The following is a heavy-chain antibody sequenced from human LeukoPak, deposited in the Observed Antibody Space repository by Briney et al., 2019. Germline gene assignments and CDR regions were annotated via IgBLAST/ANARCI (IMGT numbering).Heavy chain of an antibody. CDR1: GFTFSSYS. Sequence: GGSLRLSCAASGFTFSSYSMNWVRQTPGKGLEWVSSISSSSSYIYYAESAKGRFTISRDNAKNSLYLQMNSLRAEDTAVYYCAKGMYYHDSSGYGSNDAFDIWGQGTMVTVSS. CDR2: ISSSSSYI. D-gene: IGHD3-22*01. J-gene: IGHJ3*02. CDR3: AKGMYYHDSSGYGSNDAFDI. V-gene: IGHV3-21*01.